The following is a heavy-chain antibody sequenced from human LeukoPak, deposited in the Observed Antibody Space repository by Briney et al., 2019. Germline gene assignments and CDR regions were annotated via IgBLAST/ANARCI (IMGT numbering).Heavy chain of an antibody. CDR3: ARAAVNLHPNHYYYMDV. Sequence: ASVKVSCKASGYTFTSYDINWVRQATGQGIEWMGWMNPYNGNTGYEQKFEGRVIMTRDTSISTAYLELSSLTSEDTAVYYCARAAVNLHPNHYYYMDVWGKGTTVTVSS. J-gene: IGHJ6*03. CDR2: MNPYNGNT. V-gene: IGHV1-8*02. CDR1: GYTFTSYD.